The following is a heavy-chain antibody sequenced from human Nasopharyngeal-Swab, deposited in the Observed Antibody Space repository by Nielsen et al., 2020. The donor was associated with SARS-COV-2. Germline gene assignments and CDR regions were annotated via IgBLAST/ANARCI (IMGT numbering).Heavy chain of an antibody. J-gene: IGHJ3*02. D-gene: IGHD3-16*02. CDR2: IYYSGST. V-gene: IGHV4-31*03. Sequence: SQTLSLTCPVSGCSISSGCYYWSWILQHPGKGLEWIGYIYYSGSTYYNPSLKSRVTISVDTSKNQFSLKLSSVTAADTAVYYCARGEFGGVIVLDAFDIWGQGTMVTVSS. CDR3: ARGEFGGVIVLDAFDI. CDR1: GCSISSGCYY.